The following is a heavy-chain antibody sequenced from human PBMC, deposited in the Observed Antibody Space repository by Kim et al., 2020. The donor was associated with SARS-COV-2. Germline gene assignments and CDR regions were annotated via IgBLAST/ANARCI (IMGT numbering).Heavy chain of an antibody. Sequence: GGSLRLSCAGSGFTFSRYAMHWVRQAPGKGLEWVAVISYDGGNIYHADSMKGRFTISRDNSKNTLYLQMNSLRTEDTAVYFCANTLNYYDSSGGDSWGQGTLVTVSS. V-gene: IGHV3-30*04. D-gene: IGHD3-22*01. CDR3: ANTLNYYDSSGGDS. CDR2: ISYDGGNI. J-gene: IGHJ4*02. CDR1: GFTFSRYA.